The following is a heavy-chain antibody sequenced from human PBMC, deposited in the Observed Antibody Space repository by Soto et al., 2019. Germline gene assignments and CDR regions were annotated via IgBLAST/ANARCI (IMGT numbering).Heavy chain of an antibody. CDR3: AKVPGRVVVVAATTAFDI. Sequence: GGSLRLSCAASGFTFSSYAMSWVRQAPGKGLEWVSAISGSGGRTYYADSIKGRFTISRDNSKNTLYLKMNSLRAAARAEYYCAKVPGRVVVVAATTAFDIWGQGTMVTVSS. D-gene: IGHD2-15*01. CDR1: GFTFSSYA. V-gene: IGHV3-23*01. CDR2: ISGSGGRT. J-gene: IGHJ3*02.